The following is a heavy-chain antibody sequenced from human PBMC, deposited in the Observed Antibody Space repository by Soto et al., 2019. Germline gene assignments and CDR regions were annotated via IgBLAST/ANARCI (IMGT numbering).Heavy chain of an antibody. D-gene: IGHD5-12*01. CDR1: GWSINTYY. Sequence: QVQLQESGPGLVKPSETLSLTCTVSGWSINTYYWSWIRQPPGKGLEWIGYIYYRANPNYNPSLKCRVTISQDTSKNQFSLKLSSVTAADTAVYYCARHYGDGYDYVDYWGQGTLVTVSS. J-gene: IGHJ4*02. CDR3: ARHYGDGYDYVDY. CDR2: IYYRANP. V-gene: IGHV4-59*08.